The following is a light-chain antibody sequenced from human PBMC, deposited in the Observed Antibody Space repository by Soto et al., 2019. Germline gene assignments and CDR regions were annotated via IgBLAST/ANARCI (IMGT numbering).Light chain of an antibody. V-gene: IGKV1-33*01. CDR3: QQYDNVPST. CDR2: DAS. CDR1: QDITNY. Sequence: DIQMTQSPSSLSASVGDRVTIICQASQDITNYLNWYQQKPGKAPKLLIYDASNLETGVPSRFSRSGSGTHFSLTISSLQAEDIATYYCQQYDNVPSTFGQGTRLEMK. J-gene: IGKJ5*01.